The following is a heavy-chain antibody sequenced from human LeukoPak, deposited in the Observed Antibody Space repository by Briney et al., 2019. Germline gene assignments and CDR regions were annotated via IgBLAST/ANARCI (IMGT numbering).Heavy chain of an antibody. V-gene: IGHV4-34*01. Sequence: SETLSLTCAVYGGSFSGYYWSWIRQPPGKGLEWIGEINHSGSTNYNPSLKSRVTISVDTSKNQFSLKLSSVTAADTAVYYCARHLKYSSSWSHYVDVWGKGTTVTISS. J-gene: IGHJ6*03. D-gene: IGHD6-13*01. CDR3: ARHLKYSSSWSHYVDV. CDR2: INHSGST. CDR1: GGSFSGYY.